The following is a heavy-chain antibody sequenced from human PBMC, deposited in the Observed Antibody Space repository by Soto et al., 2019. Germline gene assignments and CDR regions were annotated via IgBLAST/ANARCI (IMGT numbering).Heavy chain of an antibody. CDR2: IYPGDSDT. V-gene: IGHV5-51*01. J-gene: IGHJ6*02. CDR1: GYSFTSYW. Sequence: LGESLKISCKGSGYSFTSYWIGWVRQMPGKGLEWMGIIYPGDSDTGYSPSFQVQVTISADKSISTAYLQWSSLKASDTAMSYCARRLGRQLVSSYYYYGMDVWGQGTTVTVSS. CDR3: ARRLGRQLVSSYYYYGMDV. D-gene: IGHD6-13*01.